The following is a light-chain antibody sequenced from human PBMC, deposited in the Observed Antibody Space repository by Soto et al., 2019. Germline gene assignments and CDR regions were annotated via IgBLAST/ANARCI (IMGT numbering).Light chain of an antibody. CDR3: QKYSSAPFT. CDR2: GAS. J-gene: IGKJ3*01. Sequence: DIQMTQSPSSLSASVGDRVTVTCRASQGISNFLAWYQQKPGKVPKVLIYGASTLQSGVASRFSGSGFGTEFTLTISSLQPEDVATYYCQKYSSAPFTFGPGTKADIK. CDR1: QGISNF. V-gene: IGKV1-27*01.